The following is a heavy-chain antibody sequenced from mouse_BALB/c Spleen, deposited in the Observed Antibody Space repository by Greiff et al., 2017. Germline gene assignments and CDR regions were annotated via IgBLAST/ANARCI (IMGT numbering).Heavy chain of an antibody. V-gene: IGHV5-9-4*01. CDR3: AREALLSLDY. D-gene: IGHD2-10*01. Sequence: EVHLVESGGGLVKPGGSLKLSCAASGFTFSSYAMSWVRQSPEKRLEWVAEISSGGSYTYYPDTVTGRFTISRDNAKNTLYLEMSSLRSEDTAMYYCAREALLSLDYWGQGTTLTVSS. CDR2: ISSGGSYT. CDR1: GFTFSSYA. J-gene: IGHJ2*01.